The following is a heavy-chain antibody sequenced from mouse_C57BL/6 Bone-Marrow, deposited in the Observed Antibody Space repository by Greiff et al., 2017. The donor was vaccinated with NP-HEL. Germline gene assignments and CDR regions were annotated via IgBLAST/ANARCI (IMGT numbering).Heavy chain of an antibody. CDR3: TTGSYYYGSSYDWYFEV. J-gene: IGHJ1*03. CDR1: GFNIKDDY. CDR2: IDPDNGDT. V-gene: IGHV14-4*01. D-gene: IGHD1-1*01. Sequence: EVQLHQSGAELVRPGASVKLSCTASGFNIKDDYMHWVKQRPEQGLEWIGWIDPDNGDTEYASKFQGKATITADTSSNTAYLQLSSLTSEDTAVYYCTTGSYYYGSSYDWYFEVWGTGTTVTVSS.